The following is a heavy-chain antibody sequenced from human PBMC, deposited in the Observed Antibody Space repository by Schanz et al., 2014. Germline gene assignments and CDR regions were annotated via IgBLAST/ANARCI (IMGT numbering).Heavy chain of an antibody. D-gene: IGHD6-6*01. J-gene: IGHJ6*02. V-gene: IGHV1-2*06. CDR3: ARDRGHVEQLVLEWYYAMDV. Sequence: QVQLVQSGAEVKKPGASVKVSCKASGYTFTGSYMYWMRQAPGQGLEWVGRINPNSGGANYAQKFQGRVTMTTDTSVSTAYMELSRLTSDDTAVYYCARDRGHVEQLVLEWYYAMDVWGQGTTVAVSS. CDR1: GYTFTGSY. CDR2: INPNSGGA.